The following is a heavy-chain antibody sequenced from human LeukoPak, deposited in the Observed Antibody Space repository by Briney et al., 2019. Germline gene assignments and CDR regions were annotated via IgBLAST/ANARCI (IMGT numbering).Heavy chain of an antibody. CDR2: ISVYNGNT. CDR1: GYTFTNYG. J-gene: IGHJ4*02. D-gene: IGHD1-14*01. CDR3: ARNVSAPSDHAGYFDY. Sequence: ASVKVSCKASGYTFTNYGSSWGRQAPGQALDWLGWISVYNGNTNYAQKVQTRVTMTTDTSASTAYMELRSLRSDDTAVYYCARNVSAPSDHAGYFDYWGQGTLVTVSS. V-gene: IGHV1-18*01.